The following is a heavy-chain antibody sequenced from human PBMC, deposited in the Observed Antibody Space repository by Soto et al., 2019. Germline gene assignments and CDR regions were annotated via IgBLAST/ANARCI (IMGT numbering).Heavy chain of an antibody. V-gene: IGHV3-33*08. CDR3: ARGWFGELLYYYYYYMDV. Sequence: GGSLRLSCAASGFTFSSYGMHWVRQAPGKGLEWVAVIWYDGSNKYYADSVKGRFTISRDNSKNTLYLQMNSLRAEDTAVDYCARGWFGELLYYYYYYMDVWGQGTPVTVSS. J-gene: IGHJ6*03. CDR2: IWYDGSNK. D-gene: IGHD3-10*01. CDR1: GFTFSSYG.